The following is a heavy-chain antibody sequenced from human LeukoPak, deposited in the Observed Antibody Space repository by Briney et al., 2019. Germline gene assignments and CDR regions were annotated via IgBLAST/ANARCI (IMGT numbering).Heavy chain of an antibody. CDR1: GYTFTTSG. V-gene: IGHV1-8*03. CDR3: ARKGWHHAFDI. Sequence: ASVKVSCKASGYTFTTSGISWVRQATGQGLEWMGWMNPNSGNTGYAQKFQGRVTITRNTSISTAYMELSSLRSEDTAVYYCARKGWHHAFDIWGQGTMVTVSS. J-gene: IGHJ3*02. D-gene: IGHD6-19*01. CDR2: MNPNSGNT.